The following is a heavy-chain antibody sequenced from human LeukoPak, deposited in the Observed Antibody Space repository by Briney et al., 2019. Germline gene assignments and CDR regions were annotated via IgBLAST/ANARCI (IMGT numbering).Heavy chain of an antibody. CDR3: AREQQLVGGDY. V-gene: IGHV1-69*04. CDR1: GGTFSSYA. J-gene: IGHJ4*02. Sequence: SVKVSCKASGGTFSSYAISWVRQAPGQGLEWMGRIIPILGIANYAQKFQGRVTITADKSTSTAYMELSSLRSEDTAVYYCAREQQLVGGDYWGQGTLVTVSS. CDR2: IIPILGIA. D-gene: IGHD6-13*01.